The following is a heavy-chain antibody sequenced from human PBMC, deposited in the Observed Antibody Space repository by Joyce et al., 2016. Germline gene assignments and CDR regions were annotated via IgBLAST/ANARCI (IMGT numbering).Heavy chain of an antibody. Sequence: EVQLVESGGGLVQPGGSLKLSCAASGFTFSDSTIHWVRQASGKGREWIGRIRDKGNNYATAYGASVQGRFVISRDDSKNTAYLQMNSLKTEDTAVYYCTSVIFGYWGQGTLVTVSS. CDR3: TSVIFGY. CDR1: GFTFSDST. D-gene: IGHD2-21*01. CDR2: IRDKGNNYAT. J-gene: IGHJ4*02. V-gene: IGHV3-73*02.